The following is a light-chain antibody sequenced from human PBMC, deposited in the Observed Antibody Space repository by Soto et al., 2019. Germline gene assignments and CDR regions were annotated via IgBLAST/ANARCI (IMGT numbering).Light chain of an antibody. V-gene: IGLV2-23*01. J-gene: IGLJ3*02. CDR2: EDT. CDR1: SSDVGRYYL. CDR3: WSYAGLSDGV. Sequence: SALSQPASVSGSPGQSITIACSGSSSDVGRYYLVSWFQQHPGKPPKLIISEDTRRPSGVSYRFSASKSGNTASLTISGLQAEDEADYYCWSYAGLSDGVFGGGTKLTVL.